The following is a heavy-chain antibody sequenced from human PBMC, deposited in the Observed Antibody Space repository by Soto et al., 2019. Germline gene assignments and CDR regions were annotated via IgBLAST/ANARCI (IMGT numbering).Heavy chain of an antibody. V-gene: IGHV4-31*03. CDR3: ARGGIAAAAPPDY. CDR1: GGSISSGGYY. J-gene: IGHJ4*02. D-gene: IGHD6-13*01. Sequence: QVQLQESGPGLVKPSQTLSLTCTVSGGSISSGGYYCSWIRQHPGKGLEWIGYIYYSGSTYYNPSLKSRVTISVDTSKNQFSLKLSSVTAADTAVYYCARGGIAAAAPPDYWGQGTLVTVSS. CDR2: IYYSGST.